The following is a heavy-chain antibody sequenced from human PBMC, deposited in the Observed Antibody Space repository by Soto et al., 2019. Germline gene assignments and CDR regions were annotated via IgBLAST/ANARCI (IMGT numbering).Heavy chain of an antibody. CDR2: ISGSGATT. V-gene: IGHV3-23*01. CDR3: AKLRYFDWPAYNWFEY. CDR1: GFTDSSYA. D-gene: IGHD3-9*01. Sequence: EVQLLESGGGLVQPGGSLRLSCAASGFTDSSYAMTWVRQAPGKGLECVSGISGSGATTSYADSVKGRFTVSRDNSKNTLYLQMNSLRVEDTAVYHCAKLRYFDWPAYNWFEYWGQGTPVTVSS. J-gene: IGHJ5*01.